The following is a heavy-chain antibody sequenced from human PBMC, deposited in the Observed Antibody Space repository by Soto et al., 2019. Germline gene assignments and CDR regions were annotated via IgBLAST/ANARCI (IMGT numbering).Heavy chain of an antibody. Sequence: AGGSLRLSCVASGFIADDYAMHWVRQAPGKGLEWVSGISSNSATINYADSVKGRFTISRDNAKNSLFLQMNSLRPEDTAFYYCVKDMKWGGMTTIHYFDSWGQGTLVTVSS. D-gene: IGHD4-17*01. CDR3: VKDMKWGGMTTIHYFDS. CDR2: ISSNSATI. CDR1: GFIADDYA. V-gene: IGHV3-9*02. J-gene: IGHJ4*02.